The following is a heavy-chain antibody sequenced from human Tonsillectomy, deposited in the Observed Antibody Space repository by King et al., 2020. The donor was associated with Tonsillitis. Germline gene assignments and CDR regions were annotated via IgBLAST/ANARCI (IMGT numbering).Heavy chain of an antibody. CDR2: ISGGGSST. CDR3: ATCRDWNDPGGGAALDH. CDR1: GFTFRRYA. Sequence: VQLVESGGGLVQPGGSLRISCAASGFTFRRYAMTWVRKAPGKGLEWVSGISGGGSSTYCADSVKGRCTISRDNSKNTLYLQMNSLRAEDTAVYYCATCRDWNDPGGGAALDHWGQGTLVTVSS. J-gene: IGHJ4*02. V-gene: IGHV3-23*04. D-gene: IGHD1-1*01.